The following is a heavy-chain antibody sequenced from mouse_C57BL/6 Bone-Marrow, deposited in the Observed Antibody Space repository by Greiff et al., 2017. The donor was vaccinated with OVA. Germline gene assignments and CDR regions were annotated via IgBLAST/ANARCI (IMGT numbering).Heavy chain of an antibody. D-gene: IGHD2-3*01. CDR1: GYTFTSYW. J-gene: IGHJ3*01. Sequence: QVQLQQPGAELVRPGSSVKLSCKASGYTFTSYWMHWVKQRPIQGLEWIGNIDPSDSETHYNQKFKDKATLTVDKSSSTAYMQLSSLASEDSACYYCARDGYLFAYWGQGTLVTVSA. CDR3: ARDGYLFAY. CDR2: IDPSDSET. V-gene: IGHV1-52*01.